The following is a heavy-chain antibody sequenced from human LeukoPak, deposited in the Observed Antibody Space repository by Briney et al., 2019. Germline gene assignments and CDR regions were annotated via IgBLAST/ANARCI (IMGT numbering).Heavy chain of an antibody. CDR3: ARAERLDTMVRGVYYYFYYMDV. D-gene: IGHD3-10*01. CDR1: GFTFSNYN. Sequence: GGSLRLSCAASGFTFSNYNMNWVRQAPGKGLEWVSYISSSSSTIYYADSVEGRFTISRDDAKNSLYLQMNSLRAEDTAVYYCARAERLDTMVRGVYYYFYYMDVWGKGTTVTVSS. V-gene: IGHV3-48*01. CDR2: ISSSSSTI. J-gene: IGHJ6*03.